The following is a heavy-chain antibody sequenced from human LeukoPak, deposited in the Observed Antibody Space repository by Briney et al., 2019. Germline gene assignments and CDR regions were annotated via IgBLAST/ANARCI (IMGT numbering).Heavy chain of an antibody. J-gene: IGHJ4*02. CDR2: INPNSGGT. D-gene: IGHD3-22*01. CDR1: GYTFTGYY. V-gene: IGHV1-2*02. Sequence: ASVKVSCKASGYTFTGYYKHWVRQAPGQGLEWMGWINPNSGGTNYAQKFQGRVTMTRDTSISTAYMELSRLRSDDTAVYYCASSKAYDSSGYYETTCFDYWGQGTLVTVSS. CDR3: ASSKAYDSSGYYETTCFDY.